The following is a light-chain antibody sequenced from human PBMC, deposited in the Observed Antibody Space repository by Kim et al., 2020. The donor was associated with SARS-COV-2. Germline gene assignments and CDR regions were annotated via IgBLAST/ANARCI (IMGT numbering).Light chain of an antibody. CDR1: QSVYSS. J-gene: IGKJ1*01. Sequence: EIVMTQSPATLSVSPGERATLSCRASQSVYSSLAWYQQKPGHAPRLLIYGASTRATDIPARFSGSGSGTEFTLTISSLQSEDFAVYYCQQYNKWSTFGLGTKVDIK. CDR3: QQYNKWST. V-gene: IGKV3D-15*01. CDR2: GAS.